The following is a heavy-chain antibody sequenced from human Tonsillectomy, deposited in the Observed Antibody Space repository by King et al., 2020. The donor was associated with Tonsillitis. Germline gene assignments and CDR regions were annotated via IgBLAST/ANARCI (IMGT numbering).Heavy chain of an antibody. J-gene: IGHJ4*02. Sequence: VQLVESGGGVVQPGRSLRLSCAASGFTFSSYGMHWVRQAPGKGLEWVAVIGFDGSNKYYADSVKGRFTISRDNSKNTLYLQMNSLRAEDTAVYYCARELSGSFDYWGQGTLVTVSS. CDR2: IGFDGSNK. CDR3: ARELSGSFDY. CDR1: GFTFSSYG. V-gene: IGHV3-33*08. D-gene: IGHD1-26*01.